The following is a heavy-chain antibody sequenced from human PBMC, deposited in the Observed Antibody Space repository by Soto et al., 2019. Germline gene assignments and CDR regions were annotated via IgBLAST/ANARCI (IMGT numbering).Heavy chain of an antibody. D-gene: IGHD3-10*01. CDR1: GGSFDDFY. Sequence: QVQLQQWGAGLLRPSETLSLTCAFYGGSFDDFYWSWVRQSPGKGLEWVGGISHDGGTNYSPSLARRVSISVGTSKNQFALHLRSVTAADTGLYYCARGQLVWYGDLTPYHRDMDVWGQGTTVTVSS. CDR2: ISHDGGT. CDR3: ARGQLVWYGDLTPYHRDMDV. J-gene: IGHJ6*02. V-gene: IGHV4-34*02.